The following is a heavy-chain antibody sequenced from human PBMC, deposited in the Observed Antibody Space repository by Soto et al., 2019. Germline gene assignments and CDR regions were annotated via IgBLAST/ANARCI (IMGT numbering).Heavy chain of an antibody. Sequence: QMQLVESGGGVVQPGRSLRLSCAASGVTFRSYGIHWVRQAPGKGLEWVALIWFDGSKKYYVDSVKGRFAVSRDNSKNTLYLQMNSLRVEDTAVYYCARDRLAPYGYGMDVWGQGTTVTVSS. CDR3: ARDRLAPYGYGMDV. V-gene: IGHV3-33*01. D-gene: IGHD4-17*01. CDR2: IWFDGSKK. CDR1: GVTFRSYG. J-gene: IGHJ6*02.